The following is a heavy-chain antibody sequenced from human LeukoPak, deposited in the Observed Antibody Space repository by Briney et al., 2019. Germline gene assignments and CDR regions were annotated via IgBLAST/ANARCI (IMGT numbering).Heavy chain of an antibody. J-gene: IGHJ4*02. CDR1: GGSFRGYY. D-gene: IGHD3-16*01. V-gene: IGHV4-34*01. CDR2: INHSGST. CDR3: ARGDGRAGVWY. Sequence: SETLSLTCAVYGGSFRGYYWSWIRQPPGKGLEWIGEINHSGSTNYNPSLKSRVTISVDTSKNQFSLKLSSVTAADTAVYYCARGDGRAGVWYWGQGTLVTVSS.